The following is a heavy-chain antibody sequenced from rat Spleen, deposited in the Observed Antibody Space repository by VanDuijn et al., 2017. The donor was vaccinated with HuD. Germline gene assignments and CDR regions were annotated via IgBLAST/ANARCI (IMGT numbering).Heavy chain of an antibody. J-gene: IGHJ2*01. D-gene: IGHD1-9*01. V-gene: IGHV5-29*01. CDR1: GFTFSDYY. CDR2: ISYDGSST. CDR3: ARRSAMGINYFDY. Sequence: EVQLVESDGGLVQPGRSLKLSCAASGFTFSDYYMAWVRQAPTKGLEWVATISYDGSSTYYRDSVKGRFTISRDNAKSTLYLQMDSLRSEDTATYYCARRSAMGINYFDYWGQGVMVTVSS.